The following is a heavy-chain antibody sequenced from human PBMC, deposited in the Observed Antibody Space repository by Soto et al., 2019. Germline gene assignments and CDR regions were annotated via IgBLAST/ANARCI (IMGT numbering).Heavy chain of an antibody. J-gene: IGHJ4*02. CDR3: ARSQYGYPWDY. Sequence: SDTLSLTCTVSSGSILGYYWTCIRQPPGKGLEWIGYVYYTGSTNYNPSLQSRVTISVDTSKNQFSLKLTSVTAADTAGYYCARSQYGYPWDYWGQGALVTVS. D-gene: IGHD4-17*01. V-gene: IGHV4-59*08. CDR2: VYYTGST. CDR1: SGSILGYY.